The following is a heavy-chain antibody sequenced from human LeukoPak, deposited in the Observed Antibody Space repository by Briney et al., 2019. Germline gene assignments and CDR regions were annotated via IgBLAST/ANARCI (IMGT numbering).Heavy chain of an antibody. CDR1: GGSMSIYY. Sequence: PSETLSLTCSVAGGSMSIYYWSWIRQPPGKGLEWIGYVSYSGSTNYSPSLKSRVTISVDTSKNQFSLKLSSVTAADTAVYYCARWYSSGWAFDYWGQGTLVPISS. CDR2: VSYSGST. V-gene: IGHV4-59*01. D-gene: IGHD6-19*01. J-gene: IGHJ4*02. CDR3: ARWYSSGWAFDY.